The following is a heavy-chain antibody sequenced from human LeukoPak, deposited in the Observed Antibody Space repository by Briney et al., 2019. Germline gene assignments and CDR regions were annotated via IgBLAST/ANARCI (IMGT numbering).Heavy chain of an antibody. D-gene: IGHD3-22*01. V-gene: IGHV4-34*01. J-gene: IGHJ3*02. CDR3: TRGLYDYDSSGYTNTFDI. CDR2: FSHSGFP. CDR1: GGSFSGYS. Sequence: SETLSLTCAIYGGSFSGYSWTWIRQPPGKGLEWIGEFSHSGFPVYNPSLGGRVTISIDASKNQFSLKLSSVTAADTAVYYCTRGLYDYDSSGYTNTFDIWGQGTMVTVSS.